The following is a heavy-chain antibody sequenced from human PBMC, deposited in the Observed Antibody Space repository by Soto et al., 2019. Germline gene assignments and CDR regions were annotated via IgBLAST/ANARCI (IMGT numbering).Heavy chain of an antibody. CDR2: IYSGGST. Sequence: EVQLVESGGGLVQPGGSLRLSCAVSGFTVSTYYMSWVRQAPGKGLEWVSVIYSGGSTTYADSVKCRFTISRDNSMNTLYVKMNSLRVEDTAVYYCARVVVEICTSASCSGGAFDIWGQGTMVTVSS. CDR3: ARVVVEICTSASCSGGAFDI. D-gene: IGHD2-2*01. J-gene: IGHJ3*02. V-gene: IGHV3-66*01. CDR1: GFTVSTYY.